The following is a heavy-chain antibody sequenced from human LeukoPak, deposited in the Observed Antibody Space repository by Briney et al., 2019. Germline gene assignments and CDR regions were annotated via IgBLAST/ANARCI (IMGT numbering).Heavy chain of an antibody. V-gene: IGHV3-23*01. J-gene: IGHJ4*02. CDR1: GFTFSSYA. D-gene: IGHD6-13*01. Sequence: PGGSLRLSCAASGFTFSSYAMSWVRQAPGKGLEWVSAISGGGGSTYYADSVKGRFTISRDNSKNTLYLQMNSLRAEDTAVYYCAKRFSSSWYYFDYWGQGTLVTVSS. CDR2: ISGGGGST. CDR3: AKRFSSSWYYFDY.